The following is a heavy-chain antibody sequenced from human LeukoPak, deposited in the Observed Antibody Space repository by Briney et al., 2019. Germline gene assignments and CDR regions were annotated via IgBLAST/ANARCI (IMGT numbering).Heavy chain of an antibody. CDR2: IKQDGSEK. Sequence: GGPLRLSCAASGFTFSSYWMSWVRQAPGKGLEWVANIKQDGSEKYYVDSVKGRFTISRDNAKNSLYLQMNSLRAEDTAVYYCARDFSGKYYYDSSGYLYWGQGTLVTVSS. CDR1: GFTFSSYW. CDR3: ARDFSGKYYYDSSGYLY. V-gene: IGHV3-7*01. D-gene: IGHD3-22*01. J-gene: IGHJ4*02.